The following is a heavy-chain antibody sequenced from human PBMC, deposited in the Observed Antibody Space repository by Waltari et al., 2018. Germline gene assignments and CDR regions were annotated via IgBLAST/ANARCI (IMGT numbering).Heavy chain of an antibody. CDR3: ARDGIAAAHFDY. V-gene: IGHV3-30-3*01. J-gene: IGHJ4*02. Sequence: QVQLVESGGGVVQPGRALRLSCAASGFTFSSYAMHSVRQAPGKGLEWVAVISYDGSNKYYADSVKGRFTISRDNSKTTLYLQMNSLRAEDTAVYYCARDGIAAAHFDYWGQGTLVTVSS. CDR1: GFTFSSYA. CDR2: ISYDGSNK. D-gene: IGHD6-13*01.